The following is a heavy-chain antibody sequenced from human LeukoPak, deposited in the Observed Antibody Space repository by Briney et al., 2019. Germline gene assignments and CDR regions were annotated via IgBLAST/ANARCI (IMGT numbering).Heavy chain of an antibody. Sequence: SGESLRLSCAASGFTFSSYSMNWVRQAPGKGLEWVSSISSSSSYIYYADSVKGRFTISRDNSKNTLYLQMNSLRAEDTAVYYCAKMIGELATQFGYFDYWGQGTLVTVSS. J-gene: IGHJ4*02. D-gene: IGHD5-24*01. CDR1: GFTFSSYS. CDR3: AKMIGELATQFGYFDY. V-gene: IGHV3-21*01. CDR2: ISSSSSYI.